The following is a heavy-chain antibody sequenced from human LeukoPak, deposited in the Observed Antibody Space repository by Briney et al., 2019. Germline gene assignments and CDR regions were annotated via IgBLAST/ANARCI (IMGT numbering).Heavy chain of an antibody. CDR3: ARGTYESSGYPI. CDR1: GYTFTGYY. CDR2: INPNSGGT. Sequence: ASVKVSCKASGYTFTGYYMHWVRQAPGQGLEWMGWINPNSGGTNYAQKFQGWVTMTRDTSISTAYMELSRLRSDDTAVYYCARGTYESSGYPIWGQGTLVTVSS. J-gene: IGHJ4*02. V-gene: IGHV1-2*04. D-gene: IGHD3-22*01.